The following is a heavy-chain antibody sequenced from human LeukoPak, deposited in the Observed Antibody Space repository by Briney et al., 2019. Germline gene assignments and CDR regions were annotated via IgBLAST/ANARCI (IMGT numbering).Heavy chain of an antibody. CDR1: GFTFSIYE. J-gene: IGHJ4*02. V-gene: IGHV3-48*03. Sequence: PGGSLRLSCGASGFTFSIYEMNWVRQAPGKGLEWVSYISSSRSNTIYYADSVKGRFTISRDDAKNSLYLQMNSLRAEDTAVYYCARDLYYYGSGNYVPGFPDYWGQGTLVTVSS. CDR2: ISSSRSNTI. CDR3: ARDLYYYGSGNYVPGFPDY. D-gene: IGHD3-10*01.